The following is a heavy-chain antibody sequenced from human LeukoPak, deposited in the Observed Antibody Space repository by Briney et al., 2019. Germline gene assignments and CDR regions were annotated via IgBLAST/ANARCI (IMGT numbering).Heavy chain of an antibody. CDR1: GFTFSSYS. CDR2: ISSSSSYT. V-gene: IGHV3-21*01. CDR3: ARVSPPSSGWYAFDY. J-gene: IGHJ4*02. Sequence: GGSLRLSCAASGFTFSSYSMNWVRQAPGKGLEWVSSISSSSSYTYYADSVKGRFTISRDNAKNSLYLQMNSLRAEDTAVYYCARVSPPSSGWYAFDYWGQGTLVTVSS. D-gene: IGHD6-19*01.